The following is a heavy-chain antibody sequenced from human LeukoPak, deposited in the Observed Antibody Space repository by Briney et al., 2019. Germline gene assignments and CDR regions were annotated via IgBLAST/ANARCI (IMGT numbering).Heavy chain of an antibody. V-gene: IGHV4-61*01. D-gene: IGHD3-10*01. CDR3: AREAGLEDWFDP. CDR1: GGSVSSGSYY. Sequence: PSETLSLTCTVTGGSVSSGSYYWSWIRQPPGKGLEWIGYIYYSGSTNYNPSLKSRVTISVDTFKNQFSLKLSSVTAADTAVYYCAREAGLEDWFDPWGQGTLVTVSS. CDR2: IYYSGST. J-gene: IGHJ5*02.